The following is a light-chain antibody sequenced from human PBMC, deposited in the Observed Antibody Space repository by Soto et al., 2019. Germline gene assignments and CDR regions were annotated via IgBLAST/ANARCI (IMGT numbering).Light chain of an antibody. J-gene: IGLJ1*01. V-gene: IGLV2-14*01. CDR1: SSDVGGYNY. Sequence: QSALTQPASVSGSPGQSITISCTGTSSDVGGYNYVSWYQQYPGKAPKLMISEVSIRPSGVSHRFSGSKSGNTAFLIISGLQAEDEADYYCSSYTTISPLYVFGTGTKLTVL. CDR3: SSYTTISPLYV. CDR2: EVS.